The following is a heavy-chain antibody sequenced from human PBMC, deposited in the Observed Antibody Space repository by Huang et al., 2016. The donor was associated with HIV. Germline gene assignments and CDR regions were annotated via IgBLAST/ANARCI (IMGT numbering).Heavy chain of an antibody. Sequence: QVQLQQSGPGLVKPSQTVSLTCAISGDSVSSNSAAWYWIRQSPSRGLEWMGRTYYRSKWDNDYAVSMKGRITINPDTPRNQFSLQLNSVTPEDTAVYYCARGRAAGTSDAFDIWGQGTMVTVSS. CDR1: GDSVSSNSAA. CDR3: ARGRAAGTSDAFDI. CDR2: TYYRSKWDN. J-gene: IGHJ3*02. D-gene: IGHD6-13*01. V-gene: IGHV6-1*01.